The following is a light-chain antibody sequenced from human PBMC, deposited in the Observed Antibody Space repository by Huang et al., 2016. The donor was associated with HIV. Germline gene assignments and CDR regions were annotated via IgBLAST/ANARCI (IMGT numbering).Light chain of an antibody. CDR3: QQYNNWPPIT. V-gene: IGKV3-15*01. CDR2: GAS. J-gene: IGKJ5*01. Sequence: EIVMTQSPVTLSVSPGERATLSCRASQSVSRNLAWYQQNPGQAPRRLIDGASPRATGVPARFSGSGPGTEFTLTISSLQSEDFALYYCQQYNNWPPITFGQGTRLEIK. CDR1: QSVSRN.